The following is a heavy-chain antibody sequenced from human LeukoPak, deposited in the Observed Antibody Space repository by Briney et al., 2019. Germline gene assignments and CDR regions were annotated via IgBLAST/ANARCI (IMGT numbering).Heavy chain of an antibody. D-gene: IGHD6-13*01. Sequence: TPSQTLSLTCTVSGGSISSGGYYWSWIRQHPGKGLEWIGYIYYSGSTYYNPSLKSRVTISVDTSKNQFSLKLSSVTAADTAVYYCAAERGEVGAAAGTSPYYYYYYMDVWGKGTTVTVSS. CDR3: AAERGEVGAAAGTSPYYYYYYMDV. CDR1: GGSISSGGYY. V-gene: IGHV4-31*03. J-gene: IGHJ6*03. CDR2: IYYSGST.